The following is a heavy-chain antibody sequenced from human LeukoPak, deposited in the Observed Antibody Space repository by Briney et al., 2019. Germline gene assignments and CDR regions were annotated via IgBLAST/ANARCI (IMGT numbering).Heavy chain of an antibody. CDR1: GLTLSTYA. Sequence: SVKVSCKASGLTLSTYAISWVRQAPGQGLEWMGGIIPIFGTANYAQKFQGRVTITTDESTSTAYMELSSLRSEDTAVYYCARDRGFGELSSYYYYMDVWGKGTTVTVSS. CDR3: ARDRGFGELSSYYYYMDV. CDR2: IIPIFGTA. D-gene: IGHD3-10*01. J-gene: IGHJ6*03. V-gene: IGHV1-69*05.